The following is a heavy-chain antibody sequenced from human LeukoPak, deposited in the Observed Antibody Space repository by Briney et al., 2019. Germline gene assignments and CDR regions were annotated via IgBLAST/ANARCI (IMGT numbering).Heavy chain of an antibody. CDR2: NSGSGGST. D-gene: IGHD3-22*01. CDR3: AKLFGYYDSSGYYYDY. Sequence: PGGSLRLSCAASGFTFNNYAMSWVRQTPGKGLEWVSSNSGSGGSTYYADSVKGRFTISRDNSKNTLFLQMKSLRVEDTAVYYCAKLFGYYDSSGYYYDYWGQGTLVTVSS. V-gene: IGHV3-23*01. J-gene: IGHJ4*02. CDR1: GFTFNNYA.